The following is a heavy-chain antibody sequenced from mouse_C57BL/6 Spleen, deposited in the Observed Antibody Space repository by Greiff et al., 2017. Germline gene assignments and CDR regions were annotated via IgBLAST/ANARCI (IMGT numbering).Heavy chain of an antibody. V-gene: IGHV5-16*01. Sequence: EVQLVESEGGLVQPGRSMKLSCTASGFTFSDYYMAWVRQVPEKGLEWVANINYDGSSTYYLDSLKSRFIISRDNAKNILYLQMSSLKSEDTATYYCARDFYDYDRDYYAMDYWGQGTSVTVSS. CDR2: INYDGSST. J-gene: IGHJ4*01. CDR3: ARDFYDYDRDYYAMDY. CDR1: GFTFSDYY. D-gene: IGHD2-4*01.